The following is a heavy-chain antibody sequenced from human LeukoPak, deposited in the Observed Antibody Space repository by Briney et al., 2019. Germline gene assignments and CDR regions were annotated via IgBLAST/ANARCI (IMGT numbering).Heavy chain of an antibody. Sequence: PGGSLRLSCAVSGFTFSSYEKNWVRQAPGKGLEWVSYISSSGSTIYYADSVKGRFTISRDNAKNSLYLQMNSLRAEDTAVYYCAELGITMIGGVWGKGTTVTISS. V-gene: IGHV3-48*03. CDR3: AELGITMIGGV. CDR1: GFTFSSYE. CDR2: ISSSGSTI. J-gene: IGHJ6*04. D-gene: IGHD3-10*02.